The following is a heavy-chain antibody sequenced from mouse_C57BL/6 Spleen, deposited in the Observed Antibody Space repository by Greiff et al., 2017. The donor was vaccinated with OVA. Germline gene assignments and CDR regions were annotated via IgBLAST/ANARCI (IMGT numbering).Heavy chain of an antibody. Sequence: QVQLQQSGPELVKPGASVKISCKASGYAFSSSWMNWVKQRPGKGLEWIGRIYPGDGDTNYNGKFKGKATLTADKSSSTAYMQLSSLTSEDSAVYFCAYDYEGAMDYWGQGTSVTVSS. J-gene: IGHJ4*01. D-gene: IGHD2-4*01. CDR2: IYPGDGDT. V-gene: IGHV1-82*01. CDR1: GYAFSSSW. CDR3: AYDYEGAMDY.